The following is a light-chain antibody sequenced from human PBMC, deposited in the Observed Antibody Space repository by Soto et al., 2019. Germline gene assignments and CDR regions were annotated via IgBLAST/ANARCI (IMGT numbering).Light chain of an antibody. CDR2: GAS. J-gene: IGKJ1*01. CDR3: HQYGNSPQT. CDR1: QSVSTT. Sequence: EIVMTQSPATLSVSPGQRASLSCRASQSVSTTVAWYHQKPGQAPRLLVYGASTRATGIPDRFSGSGSGTVFTLTINILEPDDFAVYYCHQYGNSPQTFGQGTKVDIK. V-gene: IGKV3D-15*01.